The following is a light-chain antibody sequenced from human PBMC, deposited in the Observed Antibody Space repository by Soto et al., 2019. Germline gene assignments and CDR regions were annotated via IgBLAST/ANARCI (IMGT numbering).Light chain of an antibody. CDR3: QQYSYTST. CDR1: QSISSW. CDR2: KAS. J-gene: IGKJ1*01. V-gene: IGKV1-5*03. Sequence: DIQMTQSPSTLSASVGDRVTITCRASQSISSWLAWYQQKPGTAPKLLIYKASTLQSGVPSRFSGSGSGTEFTLTISSLQPYDFSTYYRQQYSYTSTFGQGPNVDIK.